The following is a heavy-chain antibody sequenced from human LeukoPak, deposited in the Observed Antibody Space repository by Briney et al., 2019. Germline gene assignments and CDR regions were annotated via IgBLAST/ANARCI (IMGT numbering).Heavy chain of an antibody. CDR3: VHRRGGKNAFDI. V-gene: IGHV2-5*01. D-gene: IGHD3-16*01. CDR1: GFSLTTSGVG. J-gene: IGHJ4*02. CDR2: IYWNDAE. Sequence: SGPTLVNPTQTLTLTCTFSGFSLTTSGVGVGWIRQPPGRALEWLALIYWNDAERYSPSLKRRLTITKDTSKNQVVLTMTNMDPVDTATYYCVHRRGGKNAFDIWGQGTLVTVSS.